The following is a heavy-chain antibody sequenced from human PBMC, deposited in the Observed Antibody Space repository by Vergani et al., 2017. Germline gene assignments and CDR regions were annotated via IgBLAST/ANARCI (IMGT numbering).Heavy chain of an antibody. V-gene: IGHV5-51*01. CDR2: IHPADSDT. J-gene: IGHJ4*02. Sequence: VQLVQSGAEVKKPGESLNISCQISGYSFTNYWIGWVRQMPGKGLEWMGIIHPADSDTRYSPSFQGQVTISVDKSISTAYLQRSSLRASDSAMYYCARLYGRDSSGSKYFDYWGQGTLVTVSS. D-gene: IGHD3-22*01. CDR1: GYSFTNYW. CDR3: ARLYGRDSSGSKYFDY.